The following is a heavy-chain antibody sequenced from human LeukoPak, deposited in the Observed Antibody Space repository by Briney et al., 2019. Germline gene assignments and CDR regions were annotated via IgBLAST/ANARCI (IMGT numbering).Heavy chain of an antibody. CDR3: ARDPWLSSSWFNAYGMDV. CDR1: GFTFCSYG. D-gene: IGHD6-13*01. V-gene: IGHV3-33*01. Sequence: GRSLRLSCAASGFTFCSYGMHWVRQAPGKGLEWVAVIWYDGSNKYYADSVKGRFTISRDSSKNTLYLQMNSLRAEDTAVYYCARDPWLSSSWFNAYGMDVWGQGTTVTVSS. J-gene: IGHJ6*02. CDR2: IWYDGSNK.